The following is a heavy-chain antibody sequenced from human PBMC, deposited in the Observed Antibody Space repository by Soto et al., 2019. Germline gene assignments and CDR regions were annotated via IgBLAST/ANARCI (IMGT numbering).Heavy chain of an antibody. CDR2: ISSSGDTS. J-gene: IGHJ4*02. Sequence: EVPLLESGGGLVQPGGSLRLSCITSGFTFSSYAMSWVRQSPGKGLEWVSSISSSGDTSYNADSVKGRFSISRDNVKNTVYLHMDSLRAEDTAVYFCAKVRSAVVGAATNYWGQGTLVTVSS. V-gene: IGHV3-23*01. D-gene: IGHD2-15*01. CDR1: GFTFSSYA. CDR3: AKVRSAVVGAATNY.